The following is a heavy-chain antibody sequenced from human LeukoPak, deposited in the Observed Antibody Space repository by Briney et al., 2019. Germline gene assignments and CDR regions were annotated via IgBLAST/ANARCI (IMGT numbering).Heavy chain of an antibody. J-gene: IGHJ4*02. CDR3: ARDLSPVVRASPMGY. CDR1: GFTFSAYA. V-gene: IGHV3-23*01. CDR2: IGSDNKP. D-gene: IGHD3-10*01. Sequence: TGGSLRLSCEASGFTFSAYAMTWVRQAPGKGLEWVSSIGSDNKPHYSESVKGRFAISRDTSKNTLYLQMNSLRAEDTAVYYCARDLSPVVRASPMGYWGQGTLVTVSS.